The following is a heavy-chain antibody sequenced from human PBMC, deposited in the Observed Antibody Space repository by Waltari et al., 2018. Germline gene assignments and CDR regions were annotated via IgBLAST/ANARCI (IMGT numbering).Heavy chain of an antibody. CDR1: GGSFSGYY. D-gene: IGHD4-17*01. Sequence: QVQLQQWGAGLLKPSETLSLTCAVYGGSFSGYYWSWIRQPPGKGLEWIGEINNSGSTNYNPSLKSRVTISVDTSKNQFSLKLSSVTAADTAVYYCARLRWYDYWGQGTLVTVSS. V-gene: IGHV4-34*01. CDR2: INNSGST. J-gene: IGHJ4*02. CDR3: ARLRWYDY.